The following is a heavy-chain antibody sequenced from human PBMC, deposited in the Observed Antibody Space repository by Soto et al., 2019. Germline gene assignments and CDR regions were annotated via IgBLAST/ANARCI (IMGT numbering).Heavy chain of an antibody. CDR2: IYHSGST. Sequence: ASETLSLTCAVSGVSIRSGGYSGSWIRQPPGKGLEWIGYIYHSGSTYYNPSLKSRVTISVDRSKNQFSLKLSSVTAADTAVYYCARSGDGYNYNWFDPWGQGTLVTVPS. J-gene: IGHJ5*02. CDR1: GVSIRSGGYS. CDR3: ARSGDGYNYNWFDP. V-gene: IGHV4-30-2*01. D-gene: IGHD5-12*01.